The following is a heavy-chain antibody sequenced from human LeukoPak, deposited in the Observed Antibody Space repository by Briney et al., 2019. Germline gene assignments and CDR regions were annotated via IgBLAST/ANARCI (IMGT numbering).Heavy chain of an antibody. CDR1: GFTFSNAW. CDR2: IKSKTDGGTT. D-gene: IGHD6-19*01. CDR3: TTDPGLRWLVP. Sequence: GGSLRLSCAASGFTFSNAWMSWVRQTPGKGLEWVGRIKSKTDGGTTDYAAPVKGRFTISRDDSKNTLYLQMNSLKTEDTAVYYCTTDPGLRWLVPWGQGTLVTVSS. J-gene: IGHJ5*02. V-gene: IGHV3-15*01.